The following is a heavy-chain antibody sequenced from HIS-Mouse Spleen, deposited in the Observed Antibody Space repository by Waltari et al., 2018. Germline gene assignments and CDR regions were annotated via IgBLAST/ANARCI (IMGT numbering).Heavy chain of an antibody. J-gene: IGHJ4*02. D-gene: IGHD4-17*01. CDR2: IYWDDDK. Sequence: QITLKESGPTLVKPTQTLTLTCTFSGFSLSTSGVGVGWLRQPPGKALEWLALIYWDDDKRYSPSLKSRLTITKDTSKNQVVLTVTNMDPVDTASYYCAHLTTKSTVVTPGHYFDYWGQGTLVTVSS. V-gene: IGHV2-5*02. CDR1: GFSLSTSGVG. CDR3: AHLTTKSTVVTPGHYFDY.